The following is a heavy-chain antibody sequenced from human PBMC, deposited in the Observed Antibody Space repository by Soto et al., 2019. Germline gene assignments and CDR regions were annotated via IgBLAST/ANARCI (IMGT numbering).Heavy chain of an antibody. D-gene: IGHD3-10*01. CDR1: DDSIRRGGYY. CDR3: ARGAMVRGQVSYYFQY. Sequence: QVQLQASGPGLVKPSQTLSLTCTVSDDSIRRGGYYWSWIRQHPGKGLEWIGYIYYNGSAYYNPSLKSQFAMSVVTSTNQFSLKLNSVTAADTAVYYCARGAMVRGQVSYYFQYWGQGTPVTVSS. CDR2: IYYNGSA. V-gene: IGHV4-31*01. J-gene: IGHJ4*02.